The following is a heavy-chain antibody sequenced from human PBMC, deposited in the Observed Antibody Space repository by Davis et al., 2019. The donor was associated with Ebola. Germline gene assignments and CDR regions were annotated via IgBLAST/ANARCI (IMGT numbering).Heavy chain of an antibody. J-gene: IGHJ6*02. D-gene: IGHD2-15*01. CDR1: GYTFTSYY. CDR2: INPSGGNT. Sequence: SVKVSCKASGYTFTSYYMHWVRQAPGQGLEWMGIINPSGGNTSYAQKFQGRVTMTRDTSTSTVYMELSSLRSEDTAVYYCARDRCGSCYSSYGMDVWGQGTTVTVSS. V-gene: IGHV1-46*01. CDR3: ARDRCGSCYSSYGMDV.